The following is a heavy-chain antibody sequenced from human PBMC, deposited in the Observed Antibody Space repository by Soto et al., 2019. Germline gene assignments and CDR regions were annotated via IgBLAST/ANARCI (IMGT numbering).Heavy chain of an antibody. CDR3: ARDLKTYYYDSSGYYGTDTDAFDI. CDR2: ISSSSSYI. CDR1: GFTFSSYS. D-gene: IGHD3-22*01. J-gene: IGHJ3*02. Sequence: GGSLRLSCAASGFTFSSYSMNWVRQAPGKGLEWVSSISSSSSYIYYADSVKGRFTISRDNAKNSLYLQMNSLRAEDKAVYYCARDLKTYYYDSSGYYGTDTDAFDIWGQGTMVTVSS. V-gene: IGHV3-21*01.